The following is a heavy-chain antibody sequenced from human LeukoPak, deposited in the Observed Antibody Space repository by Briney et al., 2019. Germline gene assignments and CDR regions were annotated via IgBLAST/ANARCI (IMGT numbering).Heavy chain of an antibody. Sequence: GGSLRLSCAASGFPFSTYWMTWVRQAPGKGLEWVANIKQDGSEKYYVDSVKGRFTISRDNSKNTLYLQMNSLRAEDTAVYYCAKYSSGYYYYFDYWGQGTLVTVSS. CDR1: GFPFSTYW. D-gene: IGHD3-22*01. J-gene: IGHJ4*02. V-gene: IGHV3-7*03. CDR2: IKQDGSEK. CDR3: AKYSSGYYYYFDY.